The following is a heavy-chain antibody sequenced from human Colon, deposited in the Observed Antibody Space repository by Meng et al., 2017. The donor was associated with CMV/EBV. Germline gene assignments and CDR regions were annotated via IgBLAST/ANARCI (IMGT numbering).Heavy chain of an antibody. J-gene: IGHJ4*02. CDR3: APSFGESPFDY. D-gene: IGHD3-10*01. V-gene: IGHV1-8*01. CDR2: MNPNSGNT. CDR1: GYTFTSYD. Sequence: QLQLGNFGSAVKTPGASVTVSCKASGYTFTSYDINWVRQATGQGLEWMGWMNPNSGNTGYAQKFQGRVTMTRNTSISTAYMGLSSLGCEDTAVYYCAPSFGESPFDYWGQGTLVTVSS.